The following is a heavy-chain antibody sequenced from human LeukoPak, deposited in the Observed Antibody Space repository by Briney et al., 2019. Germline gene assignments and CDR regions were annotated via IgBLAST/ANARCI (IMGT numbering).Heavy chain of an antibody. CDR3: ARVRGKQLVRLDY. CDR2: IYYSGST. Sequence: PSQTLSLTCTVSGGSISSGDYYWSWIRQPPGKGLEWIGCIYYSGSTNYNPSLKSRVTISADTSKNQFSLKLSSVTAADTAVYYCARVRGKQLVRLDYWGQGTLVTVSS. CDR1: GGSISSGDYY. D-gene: IGHD6-13*01. V-gene: IGHV4-61*08. J-gene: IGHJ4*02.